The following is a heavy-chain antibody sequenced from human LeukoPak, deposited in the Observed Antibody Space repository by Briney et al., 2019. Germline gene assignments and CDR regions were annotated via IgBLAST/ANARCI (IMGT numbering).Heavy chain of an antibody. CDR1: GYTFTGYY. Sequence: ASVKVSCKASGYTFTGYYMHWVRQAPGQGLEWMGWINPNSGGTNYAQKFQGRVTMTRDTSISTAYMELSRLRSDDTAVYYCARRAYYYDSSGYAHFRIDYWGQGTLVTVSS. J-gene: IGHJ4*02. CDR3: ARRAYYYDSSGYAHFRIDY. V-gene: IGHV1-2*02. D-gene: IGHD3-22*01. CDR2: INPNSGGT.